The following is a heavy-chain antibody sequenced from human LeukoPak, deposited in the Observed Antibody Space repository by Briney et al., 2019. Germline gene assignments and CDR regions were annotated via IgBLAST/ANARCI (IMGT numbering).Heavy chain of an antibody. CDR3: AREFYSGMPFDY. D-gene: IGHD4-11*01. V-gene: IGHV6-1*01. J-gene: IGHJ4*02. CDR2: TYYRSKWYN. Sequence: SQTLSLTCAISGDSVSSNSVTWNWIRQSPSRGLEWLGRTYYRSKWYNDYAVSVKSRITINPDTSKNQFSLQLNSVTPEDTALYYCAREFYSGMPFDYWAQGSLVTVSS. CDR1: GDSVSSNSVT.